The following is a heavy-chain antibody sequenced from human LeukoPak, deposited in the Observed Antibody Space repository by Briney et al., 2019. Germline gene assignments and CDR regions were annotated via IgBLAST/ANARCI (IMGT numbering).Heavy chain of an antibody. CDR2: IYDSGRT. Sequence: PSETLSLTCTVSGGSISSYYWNWIRQPPGEGLEWIGYIYDSGRTNYNPSLKSRVTISVDTSKNQFSLKLSSVTAADTAVYYCARDFGDIVAAFDIWGQGTVVTVSA. V-gene: IGHV4-59*01. D-gene: IGHD5-12*01. CDR1: GGSISSYY. J-gene: IGHJ3*02. CDR3: ARDFGDIVAAFDI.